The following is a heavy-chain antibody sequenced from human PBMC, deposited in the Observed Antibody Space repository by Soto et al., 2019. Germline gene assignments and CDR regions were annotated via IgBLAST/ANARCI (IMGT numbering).Heavy chain of an antibody. Sequence: QVQVEQSGAEVKKPGASVTVSCTTSGHTKYFMHWVRQAPGQGLEWMGMVNPAGDNTHYAQKYQGRVTLTRDTSTSTVYMELRGLRSEDTAVYYCARDTSSWYGMDVWGQGTAVTVSS. D-gene: IGHD6-13*01. CDR3: ARDTSSWYGMDV. J-gene: IGHJ6*02. CDR2: VNPAGDNT. CDR1: GHTKYF. V-gene: IGHV1-46*01.